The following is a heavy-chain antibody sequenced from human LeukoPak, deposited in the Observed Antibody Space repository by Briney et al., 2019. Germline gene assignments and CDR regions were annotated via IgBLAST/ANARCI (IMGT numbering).Heavy chain of an antibody. V-gene: IGHV1-2*04. J-gene: IGHJ3*02. D-gene: IGHD6-13*01. CDR1: GYTFTGYY. CDR3: ARRGKAAAASDAFDI. Sequence: GASVKVSCKASGYTFTGYYMHWVRQAPGQGLEWMGWINPNSGGTNYAQKFQGWVTMTRDTSISTAYMELSRLRSDDTAVYYCARRGKAAAASDAFDIWGQGTMVTVSS. CDR2: INPNSGGT.